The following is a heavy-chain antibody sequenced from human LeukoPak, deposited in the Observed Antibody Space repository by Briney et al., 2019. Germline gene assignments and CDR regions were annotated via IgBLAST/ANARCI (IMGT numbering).Heavy chain of an antibody. V-gene: IGHV3-15*07. J-gene: IGHJ6*02. D-gene: IGHD5-24*01. CDR1: GFIFGNAW. CDR3: TKERYWRDGYNTGYYYGMDV. Sequence: GGSLRLSCAASGFIFGNAWMNWVRQAPGKGLEWVGHIRSKIDGGKTEYAAPVKGRFTISRDDSKNTLYLQINSLKTEDTAVYYCTKERYWRDGYNTGYYYGMDVWGQGTTVTVS. CDR2: IRSKIDGGKT.